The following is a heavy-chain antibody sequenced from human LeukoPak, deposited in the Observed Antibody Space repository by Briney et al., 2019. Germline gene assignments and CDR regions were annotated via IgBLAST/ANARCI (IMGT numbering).Heavy chain of an antibody. CDR2: ISGSGGST. CDR1: GFTFSSYA. J-gene: IGHJ3*02. CDR3: AKGPLSLAFDI. V-gene: IGHV3-23*01. Sequence: PGGSLRLSCAASGFTFSSYAMSWVRQAPGKGLEWVSAISGSGGSTYYADSVKGRFTISRDNSKKPLYLQMNSLGAEDTAVYYWAKGPLSLAFDIWGQGTMVTVSS.